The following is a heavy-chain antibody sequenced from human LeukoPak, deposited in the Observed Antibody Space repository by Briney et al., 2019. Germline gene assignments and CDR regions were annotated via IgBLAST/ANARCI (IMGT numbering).Heavy chain of an antibody. D-gene: IGHD6-19*01. Sequence: GESLKVSCKGSGYSFSNYWIAWVRQMPGKGLEWMGIIYPGGSDTRYSPSFQGQVTISADKSISTAYLQWSSLKASDTAMYYCARREIGSGWYKVDYWGQGTLVTVSS. CDR3: ARREIGSGWYKVDY. V-gene: IGHV5-51*01. J-gene: IGHJ4*02. CDR2: IYPGGSDT. CDR1: GYSFSNYW.